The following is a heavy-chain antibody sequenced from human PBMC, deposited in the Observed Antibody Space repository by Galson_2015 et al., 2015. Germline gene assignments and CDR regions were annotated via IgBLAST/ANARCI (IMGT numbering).Heavy chain of an antibody. Sequence: SCKASGYTFTSYYLHWVRQAPGQGLEWMGIINPSGGSTSYAQKFQGRVTMTRDTSTSTVYMELSSLRAEDTAVYYCAKDGAVAGTGDYWGQGTLVTVSS. CDR3: AKDGAVAGTGDY. CDR1: GYTFTSYY. V-gene: IGHV1-46*01. CDR2: INPSGGST. J-gene: IGHJ4*02. D-gene: IGHD6-19*01.